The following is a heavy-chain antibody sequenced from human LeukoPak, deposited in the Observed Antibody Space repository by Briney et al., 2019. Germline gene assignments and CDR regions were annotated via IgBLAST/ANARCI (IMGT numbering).Heavy chain of an antibody. J-gene: IGHJ6*02. CDR1: GGSISSGSYC. D-gene: IGHD3-10*01. V-gene: IGHV4-30-4*08. CDR2: IYYSGST. CDR3: ARVTPPTMVRGVQYGMDV. Sequence: SETLSLTCTVSGGSISSGSYCWSWIRQPAGKGLEWIGYIYYSGSTYYNPSLKSRVTISVDTSKNQFSLKLSSVTAADTAVYYCARVTPPTMVRGVQYGMDVWGQGTTVTVSS.